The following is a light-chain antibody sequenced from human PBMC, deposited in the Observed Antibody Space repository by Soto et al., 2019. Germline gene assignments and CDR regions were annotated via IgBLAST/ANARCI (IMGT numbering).Light chain of an antibody. CDR1: SSDVGSYNL. CDR2: EAS. CDR3: CSYETSRNLV. Sequence: QSALTQPASVSGSPGQSITISCTGTSSDVGSYNLVSWYQHHPGKAPNLMIYEASKRPSGVSNRFSGSKSGNPASLTISGLRVGEGADYSCCSYETSRNLVFGGGTKLP. V-gene: IGLV2-23*01. J-gene: IGLJ2*01.